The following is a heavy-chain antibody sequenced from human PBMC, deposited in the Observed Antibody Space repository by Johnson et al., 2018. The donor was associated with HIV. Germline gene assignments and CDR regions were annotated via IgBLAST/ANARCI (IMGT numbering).Heavy chain of an antibody. J-gene: IGHJ3*01. CDR2: ISYDGSSK. D-gene: IGHD3-10*01. V-gene: IGHV3-30-3*01. CDR1: EFTFSNYA. Sequence: QVQLVESGGGVVQPGRSLKLSCAASEFTFSNYAMHWVRQAPGKGLEWVAVISYDGSSKYYADSVKGRFTISRDNSKNTLNLQMNSLRPEDTAVYYCAKGTGLSIGELSDAFHFWGLGTVVTVSS. CDR3: AKGTGLSIGELSDAFHF.